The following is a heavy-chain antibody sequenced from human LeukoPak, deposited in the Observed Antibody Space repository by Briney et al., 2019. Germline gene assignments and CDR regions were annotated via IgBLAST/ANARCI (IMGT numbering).Heavy chain of an antibody. Sequence: GGSLRLPCAASGFTVSSNYMSWVRQAPGKGLEWVSVIYSGGSTYYADSVKGRFTISRDNSKNTLYLQMNSLRAEDTAVYYCARDRWSSGWELYFQHWGQGTLVTVSS. CDR1: GFTVSSNY. J-gene: IGHJ1*01. D-gene: IGHD6-19*01. CDR2: IYSGGST. CDR3: ARDRWSSGWELYFQH. V-gene: IGHV3-53*01.